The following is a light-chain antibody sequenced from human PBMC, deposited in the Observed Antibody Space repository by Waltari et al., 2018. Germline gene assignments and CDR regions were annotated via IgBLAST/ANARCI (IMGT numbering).Light chain of an antibody. V-gene: IGLV2-14*02. Sequence: QSALTQPASVSGSPGQSITISCTGTSTDVGSHNLSSWYQQHPGKAPKLMIYDVINRPSGVSNRFSGSKSGNTASLTISGLLTEDEADYYCSPYTSTRVFYVFGTGTKVIVL. J-gene: IGLJ1*01. CDR2: DVI. CDR3: SPYTSTRVFYV. CDR1: STDVGSHNL.